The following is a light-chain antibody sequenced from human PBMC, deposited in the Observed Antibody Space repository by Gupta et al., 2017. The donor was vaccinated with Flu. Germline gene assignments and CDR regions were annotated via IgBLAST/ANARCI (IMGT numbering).Light chain of an antibody. CDR3: SSDTSSSNLVV. J-gene: IGLJ2*01. Sequence: SALTQPASVSGSHGLSITISCTGASSDVIGYNYFSWYHQHPGKAPKLMIYELSNRPSGVANRFSGSKSGATAALTIAGLHAEDEADYYCSSDTSSSNLVVFGGGTKLTVL. V-gene: IGLV2-14*01. CDR1: SSDVIGYNY. CDR2: ELS.